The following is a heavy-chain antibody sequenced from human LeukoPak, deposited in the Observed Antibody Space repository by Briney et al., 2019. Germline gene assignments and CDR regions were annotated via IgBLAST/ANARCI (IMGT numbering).Heavy chain of an antibody. D-gene: IGHD6-19*01. Sequence: GGSLRLSCAASGFTFSSYEMNWVRQAPGKGLEWVSSISSSSSYIYYADSVKGRFTISRDNAKNSLYPQMNSLRAEDTAVYYCARETIAVAGGGWFDPWGQGTLVTVSS. V-gene: IGHV3-21*01. CDR2: ISSSSSYI. CDR1: GFTFSSYE. J-gene: IGHJ5*02. CDR3: ARETIAVAGGGWFDP.